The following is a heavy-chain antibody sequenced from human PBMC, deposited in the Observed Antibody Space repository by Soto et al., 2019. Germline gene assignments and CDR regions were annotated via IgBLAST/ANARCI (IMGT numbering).Heavy chain of an antibody. V-gene: IGHV3-30*18. CDR3: AKVKGSYGDYAFDY. D-gene: IGHD4-17*01. J-gene: IGHJ4*02. CDR2: ISYDGSNK. Sequence: QVQLVESGGGVVQPGRSLRLSCAASGFTFSSYGMHWVRQAPGKGLEWVAVISYDGSNKYYADSVKGRFTISRDNSKNTLYLQRNSLRAEDTAVYYCAKVKGSYGDYAFDYWGQGTLVTVSS. CDR1: GFTFSSYG.